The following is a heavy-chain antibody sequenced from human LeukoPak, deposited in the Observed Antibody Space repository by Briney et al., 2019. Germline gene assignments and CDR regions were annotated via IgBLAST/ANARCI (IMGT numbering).Heavy chain of an antibody. Sequence: PGGSLRLSCVASAFTFSSQSMNWVRQAPGKGLEWVSSISSSSSYIYYADSVKGRFTISRDNAKNSLYLQMNSLRDEDTAVYYCARVGGCSGGSCYHVGTFDYWGQGTLVTVSS. D-gene: IGHD2-15*01. CDR1: AFTFSSQS. J-gene: IGHJ4*02. CDR3: ARVGGCSGGSCYHVGTFDY. CDR2: ISSSSSYI. V-gene: IGHV3-21*01.